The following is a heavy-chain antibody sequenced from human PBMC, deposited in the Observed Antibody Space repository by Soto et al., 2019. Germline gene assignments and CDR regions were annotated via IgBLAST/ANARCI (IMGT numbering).Heavy chain of an antibody. CDR1: GFTFSSYA. CDR2: ISGSGGST. D-gene: IGHD6-19*01. Sequence: EVPLLESGGGLVQPGGSLRLSCAASGFTFSSYAMSWVRQAPGKGLEWVSAISGSGGSTYYADSVKGRFTISRDNSKNTLYLQMNSLRAEDTAVYYCAKDRGIAVAGIQDWGQGTLVTVSS. CDR3: AKDRGIAVAGIQD. V-gene: IGHV3-23*01. J-gene: IGHJ1*01.